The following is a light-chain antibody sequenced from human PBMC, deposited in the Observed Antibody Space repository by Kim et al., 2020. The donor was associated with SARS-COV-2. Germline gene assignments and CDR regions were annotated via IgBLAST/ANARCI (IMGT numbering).Light chain of an antibody. V-gene: IGLV3-21*01. CDR2: YDS. J-gene: IGLJ3*02. CDR3: QVWDSRSETQV. CDR1: NIRTRS. Sequence: SYELTQPPSMSVAPGKTATITCEGDNIRTRSVHWYQHQPGQAPVVVIYYDSDRPSGIPERVSASNSGNTATLTISRVEAGDEADYYCQVWDSRSETQVFG.